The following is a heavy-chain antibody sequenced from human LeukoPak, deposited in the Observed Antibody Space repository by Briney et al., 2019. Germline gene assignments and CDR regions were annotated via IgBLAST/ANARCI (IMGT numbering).Heavy chain of an antibody. D-gene: IGHD2-15*01. J-gene: IGHJ4*02. CDR2: IIPIFGTA. CDR3: ARRYCSGGSCYELDY. V-gene: IGHV1-69*13. CDR1: GGTFSSYA. Sequence: SVKVSCTASGGTFSSYAISWVRQAPGQGLEWMGGIIPIFGTANYAQKFQGRVTITADESTSTAYMELSSLRSEDTAVYYCARRYCSGGSCYELDYWGQGTLVTVSS.